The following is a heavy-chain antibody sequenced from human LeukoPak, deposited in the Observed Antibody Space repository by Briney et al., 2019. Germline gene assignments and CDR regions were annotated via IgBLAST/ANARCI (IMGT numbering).Heavy chain of an antibody. CDR3: ATLAVAGTLDDY. J-gene: IGHJ4*02. D-gene: IGHD6-19*01. V-gene: IGHV3-30*02. Sequence: GGSLRLSCAASGFTFSSYGMHWVRQAPGKGLEWVAVTWYDGSNKYYADSVKGRFTISRDNSKNTLYLQMNSLRAEDTAVYYCATLAVAGTLDDYWGQGTLVTVSS. CDR2: TWYDGSNK. CDR1: GFTFSSYG.